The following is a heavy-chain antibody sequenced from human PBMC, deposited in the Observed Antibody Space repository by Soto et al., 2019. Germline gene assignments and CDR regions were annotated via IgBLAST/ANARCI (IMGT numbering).Heavy chain of an antibody. CDR3: ARDGRWLRIYYYYMDV. Sequence: QVQLVESGGGVVQPGRSLRLSCAASGFTFSSYGMHWVRQAPGKGLEWVAVIWYDGSNKYYADSVKGRFTISRDNSKNTLYLQMNSLRAEDTAVYYCARDGRWLRIYYYYMDVWGKGTTVTVSS. CDR1: GFTFSSYG. V-gene: IGHV3-33*01. J-gene: IGHJ6*03. D-gene: IGHD5-12*01. CDR2: IWYDGSNK.